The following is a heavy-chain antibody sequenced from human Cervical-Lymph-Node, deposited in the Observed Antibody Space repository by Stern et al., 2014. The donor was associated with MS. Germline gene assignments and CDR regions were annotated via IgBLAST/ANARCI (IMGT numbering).Heavy chain of an antibody. V-gene: IGHV2-5*02. Sequence: QITLKESGPALVKPTQTLTLTCTFSGFSLSTSGLGVGWIRQPPGEAPEWLAYIYWDDQKRYSPSLKSRLTITKDTSKNQVVLTLTNVDPVDTATYYCAHRTAGPFDYWGQGTLVTVSS. CDR2: IYWDDQK. CDR3: AHRTAGPFDY. J-gene: IGHJ4*02. CDR1: GFSLSTSGLG.